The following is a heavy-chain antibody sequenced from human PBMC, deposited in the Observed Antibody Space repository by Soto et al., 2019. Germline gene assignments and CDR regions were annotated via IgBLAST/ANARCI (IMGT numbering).Heavy chain of an antibody. Sequence: QVQLVQSGAEVKKPGASVKVSCKASGYTFTSYGISWVRQAPGQGLEWMGWISAHNGNTNYAQKLQGRVTMTTDTATSTAYMEGRRVKSEGTVGYVCARDRVGYWSVGSCCLAEYFQHWCQGTLVTVSS. CDR2: ISAHNGNT. CDR3: ARDRVGYWSVGSCCLAEYFQH. J-gene: IGHJ1*01. V-gene: IGHV1-18*01. D-gene: IGHD2-15*01. CDR1: GYTFTSYG.